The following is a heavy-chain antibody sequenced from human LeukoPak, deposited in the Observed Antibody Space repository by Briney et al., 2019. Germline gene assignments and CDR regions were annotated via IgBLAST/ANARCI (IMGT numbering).Heavy chain of an antibody. CDR3: AREGDYSNSLDY. V-gene: IGHV1-2*02. CDR2: INPNSGGT. Sequence: ASVKVSCKASGYTFSDYYMHWVRQAPGQGLEWMGWINPNSGGTNYAQKFQGRATVTRDTSISTAYMELTRVTSDDTAVYYCAREGDYSNSLDYWGQGTLLTVSS. CDR1: GYTFSDYY. D-gene: IGHD6-6*01. J-gene: IGHJ4*02.